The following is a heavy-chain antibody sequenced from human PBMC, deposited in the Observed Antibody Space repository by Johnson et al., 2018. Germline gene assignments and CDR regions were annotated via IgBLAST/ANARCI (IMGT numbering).Heavy chain of an antibody. Sequence: EVQLVESGGGLVQPGRSXRLSCAASGFTFDDYAMHWVRQAPGKGLEWVSGMSWNSGSIGYADSVKGRFTISRDNAKNSLYLQMNRLIAEDTALYYCARDQVYSRGYLYDAFDLWGQGTMVTVSS. CDR2: MSWNSGSI. D-gene: IGHD5-12*01. V-gene: IGHV3-9*01. CDR1: GFTFDDYA. CDR3: ARDQVYSRGYLYDAFDL. J-gene: IGHJ3*01.